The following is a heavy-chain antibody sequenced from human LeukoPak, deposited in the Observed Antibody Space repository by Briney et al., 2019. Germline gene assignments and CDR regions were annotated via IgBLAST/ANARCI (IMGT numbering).Heavy chain of an antibody. Sequence: GASAKVSCKASGYTFTSYDINWVRQATGQGLEWMGWMNPNSGNTGYAQKFQGRVTMTRNTSISTAYMELSSLRSEDTAVYYCARDGDYSNCFDYWGQGTLVTVSS. CDR3: ARDGDYSNCFDY. CDR1: GYTFTSYD. D-gene: IGHD4-11*01. V-gene: IGHV1-8*01. J-gene: IGHJ4*02. CDR2: MNPNSGNT.